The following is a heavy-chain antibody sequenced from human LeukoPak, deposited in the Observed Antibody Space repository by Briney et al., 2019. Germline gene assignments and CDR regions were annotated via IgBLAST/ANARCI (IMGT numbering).Heavy chain of an antibody. CDR2: MNPNSGNT. D-gene: IGHD2-15*01. V-gene: IGHV1-8*01. Sequence: ASVKVSCKASGYTFTSYDINWVRQATGQGLEWMGWMNPNSGNTGYAQKFQGRVTMTRNTSISTAYMELSSLRSEDTAVYYCARGRRGYCSGGSCYSSDYWGQGTLVTVSS. J-gene: IGHJ4*02. CDR1: GYTFTSYD. CDR3: ARGRRGYCSGGSCYSSDY.